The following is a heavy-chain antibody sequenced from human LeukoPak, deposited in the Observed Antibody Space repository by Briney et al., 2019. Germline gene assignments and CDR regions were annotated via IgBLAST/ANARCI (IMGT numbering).Heavy chain of an antibody. CDR2: IYYSGST. D-gene: IGHD5-24*01. Sequence: SETLSLTCTVSGGSISSYYWSWIRQPPGKGLEWIGYIYYSGSTNYNPSLKSRVTISVDTSKNQFSLKLSSVTAADTAVYYCATLRRDGYNYYFDYWGQGTLVIVSS. J-gene: IGHJ4*02. V-gene: IGHV4-59*08. CDR1: GGSISSYY. CDR3: ATLRRDGYNYYFDY.